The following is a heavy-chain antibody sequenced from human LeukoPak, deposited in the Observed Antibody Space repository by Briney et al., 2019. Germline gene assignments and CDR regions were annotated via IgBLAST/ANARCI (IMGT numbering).Heavy chain of an antibody. Sequence: GGSLRLSCAASGFTFSSYSMNWVRQAPGKGLEWVSSISSSSSYIYYADSVKGRFTISRDNAKDSLYLQMNSLRAEDTAVYYCARFIAAPYYFDYWGRGTLVTVSS. CDR1: GFTFSSYS. V-gene: IGHV3-21*01. CDR2: ISSSSSYI. D-gene: IGHD6-13*01. J-gene: IGHJ4*02. CDR3: ARFIAAPYYFDY.